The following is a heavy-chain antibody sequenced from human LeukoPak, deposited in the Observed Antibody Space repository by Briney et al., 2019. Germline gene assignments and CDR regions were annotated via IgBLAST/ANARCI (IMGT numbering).Heavy chain of an antibody. J-gene: IGHJ6*02. CDR1: GGSIGYYY. Sequence: SETLSLTCTVSGGSIGYYYWSWIRQPPGKGLEWIGHIYHSGSTNYNPSFKSRVTISVDTSKNHFSLYLSSVTAADTAVYYCVRHAATRHNYGMDVWGQGTTVTVSS. D-gene: IGHD6-13*01. CDR2: IYHSGST. V-gene: IGHV4-59*08. CDR3: VRHAATRHNYGMDV.